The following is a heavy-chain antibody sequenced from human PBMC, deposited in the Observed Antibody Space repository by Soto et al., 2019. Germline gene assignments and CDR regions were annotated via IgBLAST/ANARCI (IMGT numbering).Heavy chain of an antibody. CDR1: GDSVSSNSAA. CDR3: ARAKEYTSSSGMDV. J-gene: IGHJ6*02. CDR2: TYYRSEWYN. Sequence: QVQLQQSGPGLVKPSQTLSLTCAISGDSVSSNSAAWNWIRQSPSRGLEWLGRTYYRSEWYNDYAESVKSRINFNADTSKNQFSLHLNSVTPEDTAVYYCARAKEYTSSSGMDVWGQGTSVTVSS. V-gene: IGHV6-1*01. D-gene: IGHD6-6*01.